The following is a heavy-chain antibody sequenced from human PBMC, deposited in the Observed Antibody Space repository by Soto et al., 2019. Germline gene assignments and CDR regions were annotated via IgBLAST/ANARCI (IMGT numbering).Heavy chain of an antibody. V-gene: IGHV3-23*01. J-gene: IGHJ4*02. D-gene: IGHD1-26*01. Sequence: GGSLRLSCTASGFTFGDYAMSWFRQAPGKGLEWVSAISGRGDSTFYADSVKGRFTISRDNSKKTLLLQMNSLRAEDTAIYYCARWLEGASGAPDYWGQGTPVTVSS. CDR3: ARWLEGASGAPDY. CDR2: ISGRGDST. CDR1: GFTFGDYA.